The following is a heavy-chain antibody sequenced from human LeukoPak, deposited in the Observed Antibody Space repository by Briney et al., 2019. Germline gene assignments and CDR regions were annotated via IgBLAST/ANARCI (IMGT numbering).Heavy chain of an antibody. J-gene: IGHJ4*02. CDR3: KLTYYYDNSGDY. CDR2: MNPNSGNT. Sequence: ASVKVSCKASGYTFTSYDINWVRQATGQGLEWMGWMNPNSGNTGYAQKFQGRVTMTRNTSISTAYMELRSLRSEDTAVYYCKLTYYYDNSGDYWGQGTLVIVSS. D-gene: IGHD3-22*01. V-gene: IGHV1-8*01. CDR1: GYTFTSYD.